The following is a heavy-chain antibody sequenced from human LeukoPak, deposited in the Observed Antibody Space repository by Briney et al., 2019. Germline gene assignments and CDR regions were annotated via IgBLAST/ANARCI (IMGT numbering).Heavy chain of an antibody. CDR1: GFTFSDYN. CDR3: AKDHSGGAFDI. Sequence: GGSLRLSCAASGFTFSDYNMNWVRQSPEKGLEWVSSITSGTTYIYYADSVRGRFTLSRDNSKNTLYLQMNSLRAEDTAVYYCAKDHSGGAFDIWGQGTMVTVSS. V-gene: IGHV3-21*04. J-gene: IGHJ3*02. D-gene: IGHD2-15*01. CDR2: ITSGTTYI.